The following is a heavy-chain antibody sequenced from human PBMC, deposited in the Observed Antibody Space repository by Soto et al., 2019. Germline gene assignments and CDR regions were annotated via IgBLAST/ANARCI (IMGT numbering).Heavy chain of an antibody. CDR2: ISSSSSYI. Sequence: EVQLVESGGGLVKPGGSLRLSCAASGFTFSSYSMNWVRQAPGKGLEWVSSISSSSSYIYYADSVKGRFNNSRDNANNSLYLQMNSLRAEDTAVYYCARADYGDYSFGWVQGTLVTVSS. CDR3: ARADYGDYSFG. J-gene: IGHJ4*02. CDR1: GFTFSSYS. D-gene: IGHD4-17*01. V-gene: IGHV3-21*01.